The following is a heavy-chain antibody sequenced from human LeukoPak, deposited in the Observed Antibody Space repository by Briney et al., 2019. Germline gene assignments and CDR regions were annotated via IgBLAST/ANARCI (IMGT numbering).Heavy chain of an antibody. J-gene: IGHJ1*01. V-gene: IGHV3-11*01. CDR2: ISSSGSTI. CDR3: ARGSPASAYCGGDCYGLHCQH. Sequence: GGSLRLSCAASGFTFSDYYMSWIRQAPGKGLEWVSYISSSGSTIYYADSVKGRFTISRDNAKNSLYLQMNSLRAEDTAVYYCARGSPASAYCGGDCYGLHCQHWGQGTLVTVSS. CDR1: GFTFSDYY. D-gene: IGHD2-21*02.